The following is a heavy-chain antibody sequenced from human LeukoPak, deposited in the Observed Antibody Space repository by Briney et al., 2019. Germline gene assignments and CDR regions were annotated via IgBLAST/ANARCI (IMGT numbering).Heavy chain of an antibody. D-gene: IGHD6-6*01. Sequence: AASVKVSCKASGGTFSSYAISWVRQAPGQGLEWMGGIIPIFGTANYAQKFQGRVTITTDESTSTAYMELSSLRSEDTAVYYCASRGSSPEFDYWGQGTLVTVSP. CDR3: ASRGSSPEFDY. J-gene: IGHJ4*02. CDR1: GGTFSSYA. V-gene: IGHV1-69*05. CDR2: IIPIFGTA.